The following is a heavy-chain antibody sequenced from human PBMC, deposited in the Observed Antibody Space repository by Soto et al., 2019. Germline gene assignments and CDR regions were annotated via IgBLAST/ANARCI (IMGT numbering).Heavy chain of an antibody. CDR2: ISYDGSNK. Sequence: LRLSCAASGFTFSSYGMHWVRQAPGKGLEWVAVISYDGSNKYYADSVKGRFTISRDNSKNTLYLQMNSLRAEDTAVYYCAKADYYDSSGYLTPLGAWFDPWGQGTMVTVYS. CDR1: GFTFSSYG. D-gene: IGHD3-22*01. V-gene: IGHV3-30*18. CDR3: AKADYYDSSGYLTPLGAWFDP. J-gene: IGHJ5*02.